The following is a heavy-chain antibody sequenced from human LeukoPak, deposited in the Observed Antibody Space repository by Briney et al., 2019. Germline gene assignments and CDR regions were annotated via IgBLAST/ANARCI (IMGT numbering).Heavy chain of an antibody. CDR1: GFTFNSYG. V-gene: IGHV3-30*02. Sequence: PGGSLRLSCAASGFTFNSYGMHWVRQAPGKGLEWVAFIRYDGSNKYYADSVKGRFTISRDNSKNTLYLQMNSLRAEDTAVYYCAKGGLYYYDSSGYYPIYWGQGTLVTVSS. D-gene: IGHD3-22*01. J-gene: IGHJ4*02. CDR3: AKGGLYYYDSSGYYPIY. CDR2: IRYDGSNK.